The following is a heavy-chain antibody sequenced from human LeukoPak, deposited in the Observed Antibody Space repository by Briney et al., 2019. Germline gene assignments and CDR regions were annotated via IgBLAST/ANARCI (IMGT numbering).Heavy chain of an antibody. V-gene: IGHV4-39*07. CDR1: GGSISSSSYY. CDR3: ARVVMVRGVVIDY. D-gene: IGHD3-10*01. CDR2: IYYSGST. Sequence: HPSGTLSLTCTVSGGSISSSSYYWGWIRQPPGKGLEWIGSIYYSGSTYYNPSLKSRVTISVDTSKNQFSLKLSSVTAADTAVYYCARVVMVRGVVIDYWGQGTQVTVSS. J-gene: IGHJ4*02.